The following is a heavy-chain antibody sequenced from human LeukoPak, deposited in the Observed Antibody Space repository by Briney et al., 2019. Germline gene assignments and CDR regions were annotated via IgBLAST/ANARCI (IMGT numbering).Heavy chain of an antibody. V-gene: IGHV4-39*01. J-gene: IGHJ4*02. CDR1: GGSISSSGYY. CDR2: IYCSGST. D-gene: IGHD6-19*01. CDR3: ARYSSGWLEGFDY. Sequence: PSETLSLTCTVSGGSISSSGYYWGWIRQPPGKGLEWIGSIYCSGSTYYNPSLKSRVTISVDTSKNQFSLKLSSVTAADTAVYYCARYSSGWLEGFDYWGQGTLVTVSS.